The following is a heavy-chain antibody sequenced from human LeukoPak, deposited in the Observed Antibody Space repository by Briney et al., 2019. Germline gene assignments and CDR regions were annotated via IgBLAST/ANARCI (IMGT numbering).Heavy chain of an antibody. D-gene: IGHD1-26*01. CDR1: GFFFSSYS. CDR3: ARDPSPGIVGGLDYYYYMDV. V-gene: IGHV3-21*01. Sequence: TGGSLRLSCAASGFFFSSYSMSWVRQAPGKGLEWVSSISTSSTYIYYADSVKGRFTISRDNAKNSLYLQMNSLRAEDTAVYYCARDPSPGIVGGLDYYYYMDVWGKGTTVTVSS. J-gene: IGHJ6*03. CDR2: ISTSSTYI.